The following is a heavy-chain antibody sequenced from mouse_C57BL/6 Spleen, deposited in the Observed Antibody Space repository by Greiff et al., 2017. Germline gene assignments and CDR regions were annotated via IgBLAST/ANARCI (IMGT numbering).Heavy chain of an antibody. CDR1: GYTFTSYW. CDR3: AIDDYDSSSYYFDY. CDR2: IHPSDSDN. V-gene: IGHV1-74*01. D-gene: IGHD2-4*01. Sequence: QVQLQQPGAELVKPGASVKVSCKASGYTFTSYWMHWVKQRPGQGLEWIGRIHPSDSDNNYNQKFKGKAKLTVYKSSSTAYMQLSSLTSEDSAVYYCAIDDYDSSSYYFDYWGQGTTLTVSS. J-gene: IGHJ2*01.